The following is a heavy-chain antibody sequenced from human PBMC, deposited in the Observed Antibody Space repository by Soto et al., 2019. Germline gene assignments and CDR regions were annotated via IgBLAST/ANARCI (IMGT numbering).Heavy chain of an antibody. D-gene: IGHD3-22*01. J-gene: IGHJ1*01. V-gene: IGHV3-23*01. CDR1: GFTFSSYA. CDR2: ISGSGGST. CDR3: ARDGSSGYYYEYFQH. Sequence: GGSLRLSCAASGFTFSSYAMSWVRQAPGKGLEWVSAISGSGGSTYYADSVKGRFTISRDNSRNTLYLQMNSLRAEDTALYFCARDGSSGYYYEYFQHWGQGTLVTVSS.